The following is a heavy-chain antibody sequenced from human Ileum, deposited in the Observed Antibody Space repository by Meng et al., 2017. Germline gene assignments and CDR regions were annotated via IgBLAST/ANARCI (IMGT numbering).Heavy chain of an antibody. Sequence: QVQLQGSGPGLVRPSETLSLICTVSGGSVSTSDYQWGWIRQPPGKGLEWIGYAGTNYNPSLKSRVTISVDTSKRQFSLKLTSVTAADTAVYYCARDHWGSLDYWGQGSLVTVSS. CDR1: GGSVSTSDYQ. J-gene: IGHJ4*02. CDR2: AGT. CDR3: ARDHWGSLDY. D-gene: IGHD7-27*01. V-gene: IGHV4-61*08.